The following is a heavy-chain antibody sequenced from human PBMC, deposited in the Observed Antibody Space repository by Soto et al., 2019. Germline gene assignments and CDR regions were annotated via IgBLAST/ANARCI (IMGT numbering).Heavy chain of an antibody. CDR3: ARAIFGVVIDPPFDY. CDR1: GFTFSSYS. Sequence: VGSQTLSCAGSGFTFSSYSMNWVRQAPGKGLEWVSSISSSSSYIYYADSVKGRFTISRDNAKNSLYLQMNSLRAEDTAVYYCARAIFGVVIDPPFDYWGQGTLVTVS. D-gene: IGHD3-3*01. CDR2: ISSSSSYI. J-gene: IGHJ4*02. V-gene: IGHV3-21*01.